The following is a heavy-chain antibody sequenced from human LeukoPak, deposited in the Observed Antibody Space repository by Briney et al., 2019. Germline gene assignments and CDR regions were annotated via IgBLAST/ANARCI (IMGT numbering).Heavy chain of an antibody. CDR1: GYTLTELS. CDR3: ARLSIRRSYYYYGMDV. D-gene: IGHD3-10*01. Sequence: SVKVSCKVSGYTLTELSMHWVRQAPGQGLEWMGGIIPIVGTANYAQKFQGRVTSTADESTSTAYMELSSLRSEDTAVYYCARLSIRRSYYYYGMDVWGQGTTVTVSS. J-gene: IGHJ6*02. CDR2: IIPIVGTA. V-gene: IGHV1-69*13.